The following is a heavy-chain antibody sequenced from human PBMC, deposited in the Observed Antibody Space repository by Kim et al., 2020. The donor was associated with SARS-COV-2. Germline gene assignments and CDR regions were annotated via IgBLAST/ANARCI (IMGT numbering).Heavy chain of an antibody. CDR1: GGSISSYY. V-gene: IGHV4-59*13. D-gene: IGHD1-26*01. Sequence: SETLSLTCTVSGGSISSYYWSWIRQPPGKGLEWIGYIYYSGSTNYNPSLKSRVTISVDTSKNQFSLKLSSVTAADTAVYYCARGSGSYHLFDYWGQGTLVTVSS. J-gene: IGHJ4*02. CDR3: ARGSGSYHLFDY. CDR2: IYYSGST.